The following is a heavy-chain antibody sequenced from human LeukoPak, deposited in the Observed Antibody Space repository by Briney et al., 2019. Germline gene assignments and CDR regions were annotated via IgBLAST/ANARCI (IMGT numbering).Heavy chain of an antibody. J-gene: IGHJ4*02. CDR3: ARGGKDGYNYFDY. V-gene: IGHV4-4*09. CDR1: GGSISRYY. Sequence: KSSETLSLTCTVSGGSISRYYWSWIRQPPGKGLEWIGYIYTSGSTNYNPSLKGRVTISVDTSKNQFSLKLSSVTAADTAVYYCARGGKDGYNYFDYWGQGTLVTVSS. CDR2: IYTSGST. D-gene: IGHD5-24*01.